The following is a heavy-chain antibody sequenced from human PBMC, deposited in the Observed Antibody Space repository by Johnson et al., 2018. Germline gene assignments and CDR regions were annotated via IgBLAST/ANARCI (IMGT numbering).Heavy chain of an antibody. CDR2: ISSNGSNK. V-gene: IGHV3-30*18. Sequence: QVQLQESGGDVVQPGRSXRVSCAASRFRFRNYGMHWVRQAPGAGLEWVAVISSNGSNKKYADSVKGRFTISRDNSKNTRYLQMNSLNDEDTAVYYCAKDDAEDGAFDIWGQGTMVTVSS. CDR1: RFRFRNYG. J-gene: IGHJ3*02. D-gene: IGHD5-24*01. CDR3: AKDDAEDGAFDI.